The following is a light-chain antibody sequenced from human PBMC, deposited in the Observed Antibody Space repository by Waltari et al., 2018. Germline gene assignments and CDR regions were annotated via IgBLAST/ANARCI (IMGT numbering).Light chain of an antibody. V-gene: IGKV1-5*03. CDR3: QQFHLYPLT. Sequence: QMTQSPSTLSASVGDSVTISCRASQTISSWLALYQQKPGKAPRLLIYKASTLESGVSSRFSGSGAGTDFTLTINSLPPNDSATYYCQQFHLYPLTFGGGTKVEIK. CDR1: QTISSW. CDR2: KAS. J-gene: IGKJ4*01.